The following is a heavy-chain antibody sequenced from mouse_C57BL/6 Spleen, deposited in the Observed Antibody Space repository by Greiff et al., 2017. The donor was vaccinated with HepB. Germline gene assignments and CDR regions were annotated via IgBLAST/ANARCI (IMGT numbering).Heavy chain of an antibody. CDR2: IRNKANGYTT. Sequence: DVHLVESGGGLVQPGGSLSLSCAASGFTFTDYYMSWVRQPPGKALEWLGFIRNKANGYTTEYSASVKGRFTISRDNSQSILYLQMNALRAEDSATYYCARAPSYDYDWFAYWGQGTLVTVSA. CDR1: GFTFTDYY. CDR3: ARAPSYDYDWFAY. J-gene: IGHJ3*01. V-gene: IGHV7-3*01. D-gene: IGHD2-4*01.